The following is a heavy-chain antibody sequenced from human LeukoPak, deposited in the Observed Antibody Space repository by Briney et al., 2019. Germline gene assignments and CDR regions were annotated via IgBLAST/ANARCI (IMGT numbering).Heavy chain of an antibody. CDR1: GFTFSSYA. J-gene: IGHJ4*02. CDR2: ISGSGGST. D-gene: IGHD3-22*01. CDR3: AKTALGYYYDSSGTSLDY. V-gene: IGHV3-23*01. Sequence: GGSLRLSCAASGFTFSSYAMSWVRQAPGKGLEWVSAISGSGGSTYYADSVKGRFTISRDKSKNTLYLQMNSLRAEDTAVYYCAKTALGYYYDSSGTSLDYWGQGTLVTVSS.